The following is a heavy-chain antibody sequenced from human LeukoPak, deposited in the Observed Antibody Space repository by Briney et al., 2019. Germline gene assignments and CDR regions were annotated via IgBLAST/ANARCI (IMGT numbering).Heavy chain of an antibody. V-gene: IGHV4-4*02. Sequence: GSLGLSCAAPGSTVSSNYMSWVRQPPGKGLEWIGEIYHSGSTNYNPSLKSRVTISVDKSKNQFSLKLNSMTAADTAVYYCATSGSRGNWGQGTLVTVSS. CDR3: ATSGSRGN. D-gene: IGHD1-26*01. CDR1: GSTVSSNY. J-gene: IGHJ4*02. CDR2: IYHSGST.